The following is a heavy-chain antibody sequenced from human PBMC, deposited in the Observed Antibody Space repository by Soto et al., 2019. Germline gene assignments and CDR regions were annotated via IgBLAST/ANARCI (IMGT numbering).Heavy chain of an antibody. J-gene: IGHJ4*02. CDR1: GGSISSGDYY. Sequence: PSETLSLTCTVSGGSISSGDYYWSWIRQPPGKGLEWIGYIYYSGSTYYNPSLKSRVTISVDTSKNQFSLKLSSVTAADTAVYYCARGVRGYSYGYYFDYWGQGTLVTVSS. D-gene: IGHD5-18*01. V-gene: IGHV4-30-4*01. CDR2: IYYSGST. CDR3: ARGVRGYSYGYYFDY.